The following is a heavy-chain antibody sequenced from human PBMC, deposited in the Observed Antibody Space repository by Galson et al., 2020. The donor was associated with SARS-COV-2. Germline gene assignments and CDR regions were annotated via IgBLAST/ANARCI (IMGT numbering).Heavy chain of an antibody. CDR3: AKDRQAPVALRDLDY. CDR1: GFTFSSYA. V-gene: IGHV3-23*01. D-gene: IGHD2-2*01. J-gene: IGHJ4*02. CDR2: ISASGDST. Sequence: GGSLRLSCAASGFTFSSYAMSWVRQAQGKGLEWVSAISASGDSTYYADSVKGRFTVSRDNFDNTVSLQMNSLRAEDTAVYYCAKDRQAPVALRDLDYWGQGTLVTVSS.